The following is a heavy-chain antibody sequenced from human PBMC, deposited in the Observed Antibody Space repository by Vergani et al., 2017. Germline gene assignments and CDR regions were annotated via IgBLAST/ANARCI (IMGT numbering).Heavy chain of an antibody. CDR1: GDSMNTYY. V-gene: IGHV4-59*01. CDR3: ARGALWWLRQIDS. J-gene: IGHJ4*02. D-gene: IGHD2-21*01. CDR2: IYDSGDT. Sequence: QVQLQESGPGLVKPSETLSLTCSASGDSMNTYYWTWIRQPPGKGLEWIGYIYDSGDTKYNPSLKSRVTMSLDTSKNQFSLNLYSVTAADTAVYYCARGALWWLRQIDSWGQGTLVTVSS.